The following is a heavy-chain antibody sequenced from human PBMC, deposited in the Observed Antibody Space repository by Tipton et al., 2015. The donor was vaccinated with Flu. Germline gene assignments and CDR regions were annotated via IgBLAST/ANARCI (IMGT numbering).Heavy chain of an antibody. V-gene: IGHV4-38-2*01. D-gene: IGHD3-10*01. CDR3: ASITLIRGNYYFGMDV. Sequence: LRLSCSVSGESMGINYYWGWIRQPPGEGLEWIGNIHRSGNTYHNPSLRSRVTMSVDSSRNQFSLKLSSATAADTAVYYCASITLIRGNYYFGMDVWGQGTTVTVSS. J-gene: IGHJ6*02. CDR2: IHRSGNT. CDR1: GESMGINYY.